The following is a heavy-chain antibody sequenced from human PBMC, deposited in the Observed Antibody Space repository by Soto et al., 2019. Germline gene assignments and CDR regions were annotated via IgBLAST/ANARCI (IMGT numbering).Heavy chain of an antibody. Sequence: PSETLSLTCTVSGGSISTSSDYWGWIHQPPGKGLEWIGTIYYSGTSYHNPSLKSRVTISVDTSKNQFSLTLTSVTAADTAVYYCASRVEGLYSGNDRYYFDYWGQGTLVTVSS. CDR1: GGSISTSSDY. D-gene: IGHD5-12*01. CDR3: ASRVEGLYSGNDRYYFDY. J-gene: IGHJ4*02. CDR2: IYYSGTS. V-gene: IGHV4-39*01.